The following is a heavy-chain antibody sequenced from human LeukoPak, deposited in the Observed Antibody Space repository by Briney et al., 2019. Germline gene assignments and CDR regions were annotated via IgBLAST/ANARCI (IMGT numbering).Heavy chain of an antibody. CDR3: ARGYYYDYSGPDFDY. Sequence: PSETLSLTCTVSGGSISSYYWSWIRQPPGKGLEWIGYIYYTGSTNSNPSLKSRVTISVDTSKNQFSLRLTSVTAADTAVYYCARGYYYDYSGPDFDYWGQGTLVTVSS. CDR2: IYYTGST. CDR1: GGSISSYY. J-gene: IGHJ4*02. V-gene: IGHV4-59*01. D-gene: IGHD3-22*01.